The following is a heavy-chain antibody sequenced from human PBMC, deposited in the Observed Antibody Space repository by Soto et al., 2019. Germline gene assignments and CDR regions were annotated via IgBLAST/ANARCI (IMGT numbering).Heavy chain of an antibody. CDR2: IIPIFGTA. V-gene: IGHV1-69*13. Sequence: SVKVSCKASGGTFSSYAISWVRQAPGQGLEWMGGIIPIFGTANYAQKFQGRVTITADESTSTAYMELSSLRSEDTAVYYCAEGGRGYCTNGVCYTFDYWGQGTLLTVSS. CDR3: AEGGRGYCTNGVCYTFDY. J-gene: IGHJ4*02. CDR1: GGTFSSYA. D-gene: IGHD2-8*01.